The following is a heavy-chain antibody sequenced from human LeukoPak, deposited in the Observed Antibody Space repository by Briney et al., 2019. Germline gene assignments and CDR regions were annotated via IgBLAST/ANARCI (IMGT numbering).Heavy chain of an antibody. J-gene: IGHJ6*02. CDR2: ISAYNGNT. Sequence: GASVMVSCKASGYTFTSYGISWVRQAPGQGLEWMGWISAYNGNTNYAQKLQGRVTMTTDTSTSTAYMELRSLRSDDTAVYYCARGGYCSGGSCYPLRNGMDVWGQGTTVTVSS. V-gene: IGHV1-18*01. D-gene: IGHD2-15*01. CDR3: ARGGYCSGGSCYPLRNGMDV. CDR1: GYTFTSYG.